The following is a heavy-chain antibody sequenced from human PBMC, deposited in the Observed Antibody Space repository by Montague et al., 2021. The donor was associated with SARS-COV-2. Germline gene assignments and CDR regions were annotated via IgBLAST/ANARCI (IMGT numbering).Heavy chain of an antibody. Sequence: SLRLSCAASGFTFSSRSMMWVRQAPGKGLEWVSSISSSSSYIYYADSVKGRFTISRDDSKNTLYLQMNSLRAEDTAVYYCAKGLSSGSYYSSYFDYWGQGTLVTVSS. V-gene: IGHV3-21*04. J-gene: IGHJ4*02. CDR1: GFTFSSRS. D-gene: IGHD3-10*01. CDR2: ISSSSSYI. CDR3: AKGLSSGSYYSSYFDY.